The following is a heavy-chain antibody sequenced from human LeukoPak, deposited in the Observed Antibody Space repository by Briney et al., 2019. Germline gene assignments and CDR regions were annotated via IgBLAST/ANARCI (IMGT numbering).Heavy chain of an antibody. CDR1: GYSFTTYW. J-gene: IGHJ4*02. CDR2: IYPGESET. Sequence: GESLKISCKGSGYSFTTYWINWVRQMPGKGLEWMGIIYPGESETRYSPSFQGQVTISADKSITTVYLQWSSLKASDTAMYYCARLYGDYALDYWGQGTLVTVSS. V-gene: IGHV5-51*01. CDR3: ARLYGDYALDY. D-gene: IGHD4-17*01.